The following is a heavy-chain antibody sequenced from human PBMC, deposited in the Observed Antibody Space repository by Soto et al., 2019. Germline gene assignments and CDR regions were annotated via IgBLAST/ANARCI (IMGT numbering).Heavy chain of an antibody. CDR1: GYTFTSYA. D-gene: IGHD5-12*01. CDR2: INTNTWNP. J-gene: IGHJ1*01. Sequence: ASVKVSCKASGYTFTSYAMNWVRQAPGQGLEWMGWINTNTWNPTYAQGFTGRFVFSLDTYVNTAYLQISSLKAEDTAVYYCARVSGEVDIVSLEDWGQGTLVTVSS. V-gene: IGHV7-4-1*02. CDR3: ARVSGEVDIVSLED.